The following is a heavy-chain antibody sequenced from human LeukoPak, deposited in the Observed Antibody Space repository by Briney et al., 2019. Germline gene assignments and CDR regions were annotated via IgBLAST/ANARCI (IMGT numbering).Heavy chain of an antibody. V-gene: IGHV3-23*01. CDR3: AKSPNYYDSSGLDY. CDR1: GFTFSSYA. D-gene: IGHD3-22*01. CDR2: ISGSGGRT. J-gene: IGHJ4*02. Sequence: GGSLRLSCAASGFTFSSYAMSWVRQAPGKGLEWVSGISGSGGRTDYADSVKDRFIISRDNSKNTLYLQMNSLRAEDTAVYYCAKSPNYYDSSGLDYWGQGTLVTVSS.